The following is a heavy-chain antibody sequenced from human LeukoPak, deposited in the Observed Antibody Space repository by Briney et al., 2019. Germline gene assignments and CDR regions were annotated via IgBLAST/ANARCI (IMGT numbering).Heavy chain of an antibody. J-gene: IGHJ4*02. V-gene: IGHV4-39*01. CDR1: GASVRSRNYY. CDR2: MYHTGSI. D-gene: IGHD2-15*01. CDR3: ARGGFGY. Sequence: SETLSLTCSVSGASVRSRNYYWGWIRQPPGKGLEWIVSMYHTGSIYYNQALRSRVTISVDTFKNEVSLKLSSVTAADTAVYYCARGGFGYWGQGTLVTVSS.